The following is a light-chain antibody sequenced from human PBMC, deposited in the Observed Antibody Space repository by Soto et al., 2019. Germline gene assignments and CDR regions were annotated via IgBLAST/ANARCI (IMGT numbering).Light chain of an antibody. V-gene: IGLV2-8*01. Sequence: QSALTQPPSASGSPGQSVTISCTGTSSDVGGYNSVSWYQQHPGKAPKLVIYEVSKRPSGVPDRFSASKSDNTASLTVSGLQAEDEADYYCSSYASSKNLVFGGGTKLTVL. J-gene: IGLJ2*01. CDR1: SSDVGGYNS. CDR3: SSYASSKNLV. CDR2: EVS.